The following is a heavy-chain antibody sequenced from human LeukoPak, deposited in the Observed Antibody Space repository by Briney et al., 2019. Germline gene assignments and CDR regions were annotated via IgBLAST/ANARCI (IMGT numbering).Heavy chain of an antibody. CDR3: ARTVLTGYPDY. CDR2: INHSGST. Sequence: NPSETLSLTCTLSGGSISTYYWSWIRQPPGKGLEWIGEINHSGSTNYNPSLKSRVTISVDTSKNQFSLKLSSVTAADTAVYSCARTVLTGYPDYWGQGTLVTVSS. J-gene: IGHJ4*02. D-gene: IGHD3-9*01. CDR1: GGSISTYY. V-gene: IGHV4-34*01.